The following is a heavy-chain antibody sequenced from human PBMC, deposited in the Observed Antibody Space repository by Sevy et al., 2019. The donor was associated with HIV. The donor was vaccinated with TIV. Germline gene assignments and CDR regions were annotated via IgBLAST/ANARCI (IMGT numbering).Heavy chain of an antibody. Sequence: SETLSLTCTVSGGSISSSGYYWGWIRQPPGKGLAWIGSISYSGSTYYSPSLKSRVTISVDTSKNQFSLNLSSVTAADTAVFYCARQPYGDYTNYFDPWGQGTLVTVSS. J-gene: IGHJ5*02. CDR3: ARQPYGDYTNYFDP. CDR1: GGSISSSGYY. V-gene: IGHV4-39*01. CDR2: ISYSGST. D-gene: IGHD4-17*01.